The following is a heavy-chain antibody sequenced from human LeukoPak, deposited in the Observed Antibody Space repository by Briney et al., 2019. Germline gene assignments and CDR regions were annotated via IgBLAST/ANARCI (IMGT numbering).Heavy chain of an antibody. CDR2: IIPILGIA. CDR3: AIGPYDSSGYYYSAFDY. J-gene: IGHJ4*02. D-gene: IGHD3-22*01. Sequence: SVKVSCKASGGTFSSYAISWVRQAPGRGLEWMGRIIPILGIANYAQKFQGRVTITADKSTSTAHMELSSLRSEDTAVYYCAIGPYDSSGYYYSAFDYWGQGTLVTVSS. V-gene: IGHV1-69*04. CDR1: GGTFSSYA.